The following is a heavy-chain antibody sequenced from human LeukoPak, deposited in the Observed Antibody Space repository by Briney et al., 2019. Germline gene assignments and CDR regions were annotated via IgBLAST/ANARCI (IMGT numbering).Heavy chain of an antibody. CDR1: GGSFSGYY. CDR3: ARGRRGAAAGRYSWFDP. J-gene: IGHJ5*02. V-gene: IGHV4-34*01. CDR2: INHSGST. D-gene: IGHD6-13*01. Sequence: SETLSLTCAVYGGSFSGYYWSWIRQPPGKGLEWIGEINHSGSTNYNPSLKSRVTISVDTSKNQFSLKLSSVTAADTAVYYCARGRRGAAAGRYSWFDPWGQGTLVTVSS.